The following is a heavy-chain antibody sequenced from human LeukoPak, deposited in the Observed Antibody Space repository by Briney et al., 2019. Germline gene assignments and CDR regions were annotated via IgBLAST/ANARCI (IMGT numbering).Heavy chain of an antibody. D-gene: IGHD3-22*01. CDR1: GFTFEDYT. CDR2: ISWDGTT. V-gene: IGHV3-43*01. J-gene: IGHJ4*02. Sequence: PGGSLRLSCAASGFTFEDYTMHWVHQGPGKTLEWVSLISWDGTTYYADSLKGRFTISRDNSKNSLYLQMDTLTTDDTAFYYCVKDLSYESSGSVIENWGQGTLVTVSS. CDR3: VKDLSYESSGSVIEN.